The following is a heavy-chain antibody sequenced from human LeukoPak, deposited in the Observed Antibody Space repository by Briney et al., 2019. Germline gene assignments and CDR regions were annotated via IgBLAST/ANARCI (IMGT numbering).Heavy chain of an antibody. D-gene: IGHD3/OR15-3a*01. CDR2: SSSSGTTI. CDR3: ARRRDFIDY. V-gene: IGHV3-11*01. CDR1: GFTLSDYY. J-gene: IGHJ4*02. Sequence: PGGSLRLSCAASGFTLSDYYMSWIRQAPGKGLEWVSDSSSSGTTIYYADSVKGRFAISRDNAKNSLYLQMNSLRAEDTAVYYCARRRDFIDYWGQGTLVTVSS.